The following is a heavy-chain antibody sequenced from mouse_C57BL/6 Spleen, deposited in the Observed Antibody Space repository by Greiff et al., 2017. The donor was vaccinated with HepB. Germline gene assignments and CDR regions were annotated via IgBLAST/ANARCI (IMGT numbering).Heavy chain of an antibody. J-gene: IGHJ1*03. CDR3: ATSYGYDSWYFDV. CDR2: IDPEDGET. D-gene: IGHD2-9*01. Sequence: DVKLQESGAELVKPGASVKLSCTASGFNIKDYYMHWVKQRTEQGLEWIGRIDPEDGETKYAPKFQGKATITADTSSNTAYLQLSSLTSEDTAVYYCATSYGYDSWYFDVWGTGTTVTVSS. V-gene: IGHV14-2*01. CDR1: GFNIKDYY.